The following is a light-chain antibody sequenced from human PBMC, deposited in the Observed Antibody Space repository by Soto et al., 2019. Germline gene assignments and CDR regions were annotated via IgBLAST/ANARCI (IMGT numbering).Light chain of an antibody. V-gene: IGLV2-14*01. CDR1: SSDVGGYNH. CDR3: SCNTGSSTTPVV. Sequence: QSALTQPASVSGSPGQSITISCTGTSSDVGGYNHVSWYQQHPGKAPKLIIYDVSNRPSGVSNRFSGSKSGNTASLTISGFQAEDEADYYCSCNTGSSTTPVVFGGGTKLTVL. CDR2: DVS. J-gene: IGLJ2*01.